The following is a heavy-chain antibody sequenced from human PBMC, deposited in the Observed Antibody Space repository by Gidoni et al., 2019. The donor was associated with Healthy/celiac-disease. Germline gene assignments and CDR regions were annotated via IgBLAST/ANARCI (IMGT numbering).Heavy chain of an antibody. CDR2: IYTSGST. D-gene: IGHD6-13*01. CDR3: ARDSKLGLGY. J-gene: IGHJ4*02. CDR1: GGSISSGSYY. V-gene: IGHV4-61*02. Sequence: QVQLPESGPGLVKPSQTLPLTCPVSGGSISSGSYYWSWIRQPAGKGLEWIGRIYTSGSTNYNPSLKSRVTISVDTSKNQFSLKLSSVTAADTAVYYCARDSKLGLGYWGQGTLVTVSS.